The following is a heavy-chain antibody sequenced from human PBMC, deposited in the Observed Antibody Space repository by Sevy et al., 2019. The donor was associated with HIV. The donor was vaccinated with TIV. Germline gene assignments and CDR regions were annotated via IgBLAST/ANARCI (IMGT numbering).Heavy chain of an antibody. V-gene: IGHV3-33*01. D-gene: IGHD3-22*01. Sequence: GGSLRLSCGASGFRLSTYGMHWVRQAPGKGLEWVAVIWNDGSNKNYVDSVKGRFTISRDNSKDTLYLQMNSLRAEDTAVYYCVRESRESSGHQAFDMWAQGTMVTVS. J-gene: IGHJ3*02. CDR1: GFRLSTYG. CDR3: VRESRESSGHQAFDM. CDR2: IWNDGSNK.